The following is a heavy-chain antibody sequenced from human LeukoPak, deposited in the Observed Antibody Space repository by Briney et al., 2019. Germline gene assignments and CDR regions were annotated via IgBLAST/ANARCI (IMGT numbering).Heavy chain of an antibody. CDR2: IYGSGYT. CDR1: GYSISSGYY. Sequence: SETLSLTCTVSGYSISSGYYWGWIRQPPGKGLEWIGYIYGSGYTNYNPSLKSRVTMSIDTSKNHFSLKLTSVTAADTAVYYCARERGYCSGGSCYGLGDFDYWGQGTLVTVSS. V-gene: IGHV4-61*03. CDR3: ARERGYCSGGSCYGLGDFDY. D-gene: IGHD2-15*01. J-gene: IGHJ4*02.